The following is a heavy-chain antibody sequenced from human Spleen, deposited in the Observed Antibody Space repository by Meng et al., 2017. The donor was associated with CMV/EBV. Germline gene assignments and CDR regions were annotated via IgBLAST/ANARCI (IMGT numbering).Heavy chain of an antibody. CDR2: INPNSGGT. V-gene: IGHV1-18*04. D-gene: IGHD6-13*01. Sequence: ASVKVSCKASGYTFTSYGISWVRQAPGQGLEWMGWINPNSGGTNYAQKFQGRVTMTTDTSTSTAYMELRSLRSDDTAVYYCARAPAAGMGLNDYWGQGTLVTVSS. CDR1: GYTFTSYG. CDR3: ARAPAAGMGLNDY. J-gene: IGHJ4*02.